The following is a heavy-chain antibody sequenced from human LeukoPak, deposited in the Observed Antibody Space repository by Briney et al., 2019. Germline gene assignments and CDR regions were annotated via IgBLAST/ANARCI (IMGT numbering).Heavy chain of an antibody. J-gene: IGHJ4*02. CDR2: IYPGDSDT. CDR1: GYSFTSYW. V-gene: IGHV5-51*01. Sequence: GESLKISCKGSGYSFTSYWIGWVCQMPGKGLEWMGIIYPGDSDTRYSPSFQGQVTISADKSISTAYLQWSSLKASDTAMYYCARSPGYYDSSGYNYYFDYWGQGTLVTVSS. D-gene: IGHD3-22*01. CDR3: ARSPGYYDSSGYNYYFDY.